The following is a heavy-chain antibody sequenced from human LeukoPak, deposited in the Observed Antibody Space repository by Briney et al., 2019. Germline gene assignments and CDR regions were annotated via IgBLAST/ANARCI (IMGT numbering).Heavy chain of an antibody. D-gene: IGHD6-13*01. CDR2: ISSNGGST. V-gene: IGHV3-64*01. Sequence: GGSLRLSCAASGFTFSSYAMHWVRQAPGKGLEYVSAISSNGGSTYYANSVKGRFTISRDNSKNTLYLQMGSLRAEDMAVYYCARAITPYSSSWADAFDIWGQGTMVTVSS. CDR3: ARAITPYSSSWADAFDI. CDR1: GFTFSSYA. J-gene: IGHJ3*02.